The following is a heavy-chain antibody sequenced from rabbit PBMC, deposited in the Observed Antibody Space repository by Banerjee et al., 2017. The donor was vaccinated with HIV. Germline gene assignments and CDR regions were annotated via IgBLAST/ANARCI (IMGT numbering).Heavy chain of an antibody. CDR2: IDPVFGST. V-gene: IGHV1S47*01. D-gene: IGHD2-1*01. CDR3: VRAPYDDYGDLFNL. Sequence: QEQLVESGGGLVQPGGSLKLSCKASGFDFSSYGVSWVRQAPGKGLEWIGYIDPVFGSTYYASWVNGRFTISSHNAQNTLYLQLNSLTAADTATYFCVRAPYDDYGDLFNLWGPGTLVTVS. CDR1: GFDFSSYG. J-gene: IGHJ4*01.